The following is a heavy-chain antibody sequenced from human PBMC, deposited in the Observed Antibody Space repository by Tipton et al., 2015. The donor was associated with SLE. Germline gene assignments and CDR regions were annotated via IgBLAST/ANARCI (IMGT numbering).Heavy chain of an antibody. CDR2: IYYTGRA. Sequence: TLSLTCTVSGGSINSYYWNWIRQPPGKGLEWIGHIYYTGRAINNPSLKSRVTISLDTSKNQFSLRLSSVTAADTAMFYCASGTLEWSHEPDYWGQGTLVTVSS. J-gene: IGHJ4*02. D-gene: IGHD3-3*01. CDR1: GGSINSYY. V-gene: IGHV4-59*12. CDR3: ASGTLEWSHEPDY.